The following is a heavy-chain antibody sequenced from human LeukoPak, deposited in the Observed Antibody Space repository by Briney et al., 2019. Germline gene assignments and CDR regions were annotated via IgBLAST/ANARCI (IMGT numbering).Heavy chain of an antibody. Sequence: GASVKVSCKASGYTFTSYGISWVRQAPGQGLEWMGWISAYNGNANYAQKLQGRVTMTTDTSTSTAYMELRSLRSDDTAVYYCARGGYYDFWSGTSDYYYYGMDVWGQGTTVTVSS. V-gene: IGHV1-18*01. CDR1: GYTFTSYG. D-gene: IGHD3-3*01. CDR2: ISAYNGNA. J-gene: IGHJ6*02. CDR3: ARGGYYDFWSGTSDYYYYGMDV.